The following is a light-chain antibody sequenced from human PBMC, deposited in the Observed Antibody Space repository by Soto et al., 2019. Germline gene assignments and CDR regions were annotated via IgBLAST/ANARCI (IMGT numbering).Light chain of an antibody. Sequence: EIVLTQSPDTLSLSPGERATLSCRASQSVRNNYLAWYQQKPGQAPRFLIYDASSRATGIPDRFSGSGSGTDFSLTINRLEPEDFAVYYCQQYGSTPLTFGGGTMVDIE. CDR2: DAS. V-gene: IGKV3-20*01. CDR1: QSVRNNY. J-gene: IGKJ4*01. CDR3: QQYGSTPLT.